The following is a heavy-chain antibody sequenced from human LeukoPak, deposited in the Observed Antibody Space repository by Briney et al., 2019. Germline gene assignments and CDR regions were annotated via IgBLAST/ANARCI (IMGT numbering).Heavy chain of an antibody. CDR2: IYHSVTT. CDR1: GGSITSGGYS. J-gene: IGHJ4*02. V-gene: IGHV4-30-2*01. D-gene: IGHD5-12*01. Sequence: TSQTLSLTCAVSGGSITSGGYSWSWVRQPPGKALEWIGHIYHSVTTHYNPSLKSRVSISVDRSKNQFSLKLNSVTAADTAVYYCARAHSGYYYFDYWGQGTLVTVSS. CDR3: ARAHSGYYYFDY.